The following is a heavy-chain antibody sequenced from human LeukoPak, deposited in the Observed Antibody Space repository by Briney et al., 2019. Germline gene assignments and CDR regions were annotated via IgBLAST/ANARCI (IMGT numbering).Heavy chain of an antibody. D-gene: IGHD3-22*01. V-gene: IGHV1-46*01. CDR1: GYTFTSDY. Sequence: RASVKVSCKASGYTFTSDYMHWVRQAPGQGLEWMGIINPSGGSTSYAQKFQGRVTMTRDTSTSTVYMELGSLRSEDTAVYYCARETGYYDSPDYWGQGTLVTVSS. CDR2: INPSGGST. J-gene: IGHJ4*02. CDR3: ARETGYYDSPDY.